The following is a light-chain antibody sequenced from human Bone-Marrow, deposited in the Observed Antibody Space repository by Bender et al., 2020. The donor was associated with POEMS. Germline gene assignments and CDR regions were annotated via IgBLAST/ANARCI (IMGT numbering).Light chain of an antibody. CDR2: SSH. CDR3: AVWDDSLNGWV. V-gene: IGLV1-44*01. Sequence: QSVLTQPPSASGTPGQRVTISCSGGSSNIGAHAVNWYQHLPGTDPKLLIYSSHRRPSEVPDRFSGSRSGTSASLAISGLQSEDEADYYCAVWDDSLNGWVFGGRTKLTV. CDR1: SSNIGAHA. J-gene: IGLJ3*02.